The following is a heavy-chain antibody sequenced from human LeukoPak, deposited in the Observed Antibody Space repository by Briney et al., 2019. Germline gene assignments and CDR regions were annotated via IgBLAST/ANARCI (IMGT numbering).Heavy chain of an antibody. Sequence: GASVKVSCKASGYTFTSYGISWVRQAPGQGLEWMGWISAYNGNTNYAQKLQGRVAMTTDTSTSTAYLELRSLRSDDTAVYHCARHSRYYYGMDVWGQGTTVTVSS. CDR1: GYTFTSYG. D-gene: IGHD5-18*01. J-gene: IGHJ6*02. V-gene: IGHV1-18*01. CDR3: ARHSRYYYGMDV. CDR2: ISAYNGNT.